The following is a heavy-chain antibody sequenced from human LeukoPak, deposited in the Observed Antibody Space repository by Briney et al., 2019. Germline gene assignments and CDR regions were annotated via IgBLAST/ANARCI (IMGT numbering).Heavy chain of an antibody. CDR3: ARATTTVASFDY. V-gene: IGHV3-48*03. J-gene: IGHJ4*02. CDR2: ISTSGSAI. CDR1: GFTFSTYE. Sequence: QPGGSLRLSCAASGFTFSTYEMNWVRQAPGKGLEWISYISTSGSAIYYADSVKGRFTISTDNVKNSLYLQVNSLRAEDTAVYYCARATTTVASFDYWGQGTLVTVSS. D-gene: IGHD4-23*01.